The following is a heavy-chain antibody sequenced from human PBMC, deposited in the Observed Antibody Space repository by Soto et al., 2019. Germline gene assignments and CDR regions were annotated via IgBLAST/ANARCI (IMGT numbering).Heavy chain of an antibody. CDR3: AAPRDEYGSGVSWFTYGMDI. CDR2: LDGAGGST. D-gene: IGHD3-10*01. Sequence: PGGSLRLSCLASGFTFSDFAMTWVRHVPGRGLEWVASLDGAGGSTYYAESVRGRFSISRDNSQNTLFLQMKRLTVDDTAIYCCAAPRDEYGSGVSWFTYGMDIWGQGTPVTVSS. J-gene: IGHJ4*02. CDR1: GFTFSDFA. V-gene: IGHV3-23*01.